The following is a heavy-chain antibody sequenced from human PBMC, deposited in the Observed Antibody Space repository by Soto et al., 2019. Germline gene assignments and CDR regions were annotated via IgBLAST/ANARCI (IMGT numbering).Heavy chain of an antibody. Sequence: QVHLKESGPGVVKPSGTLSLTCTVSGVSIISNNWWSWVRQSPEKKLEWIGEIHFSGVTNDNPYLKSRLSISMDQSKNQFSLTLCSATAADTAVYYCARGGFGDTGVDLEAYHTLDVWGEGTAVSVSS. CDR3: ARGGFGDTGVDLEAYHTLDV. V-gene: IGHV4-4*02. D-gene: IGHD3-3*01. J-gene: IGHJ6*04. CDR1: GVSIISNNW. CDR2: IHFSGVT.